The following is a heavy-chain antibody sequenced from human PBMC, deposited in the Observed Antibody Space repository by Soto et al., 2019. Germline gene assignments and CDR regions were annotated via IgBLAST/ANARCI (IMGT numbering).Heavy chain of an antibody. CDR2: INHSGST. J-gene: IGHJ4*02. D-gene: IGHD3-10*01. V-gene: IGHV4-34*01. CDR3: ARSGTMVRGVIRTDYFYY. Sequence: SETLSLTCAVYGGSFSGYYWSWIRQPPGKGLEWIGEINHSGSTNYNPSLKSRVTISVDTSKNQFSLKLSSVTAADTAVYYCARSGTMVRGVIRTDYFYYWGQETLVTVSS. CDR1: GGSFSGYY.